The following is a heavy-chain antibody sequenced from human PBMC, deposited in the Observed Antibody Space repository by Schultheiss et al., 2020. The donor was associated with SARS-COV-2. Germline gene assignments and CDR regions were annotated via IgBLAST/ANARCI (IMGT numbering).Heavy chain of an antibody. J-gene: IGHJ6*03. CDR3: TRPNYYYYMDV. CDR2: IRSKANSYAT. V-gene: IGHV3-73*01. Sequence: GGSLRLSCAASGFTFSSYAMHWVRQASGKGLEWVGRIRSKANSYATAYAASVKGRFTISRDDSKNTAYLQMNSLKTEDTAVYYCTRPNYYYYMDVWGKGTTVTVSS. CDR1: GFTFSSYA.